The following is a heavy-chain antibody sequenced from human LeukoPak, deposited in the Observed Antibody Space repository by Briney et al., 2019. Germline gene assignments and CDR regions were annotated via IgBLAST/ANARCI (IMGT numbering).Heavy chain of an antibody. J-gene: IGHJ4*02. D-gene: IGHD2-8*01. CDR3: TRCKWADACDH. CDR1: GFSISASP. V-gene: IGHV3-73*01. CDR2: IGSHTNTYAT. Sequence: GGSLRLSCAASGFSISASPMHWVRQASGKRLEWVGRIGSHTNTYATAYGASMEGRFTISRDDSKNTAYLQMNSLKIEDTAVYYCTRCKWADACDHWGQGTLVTVSS.